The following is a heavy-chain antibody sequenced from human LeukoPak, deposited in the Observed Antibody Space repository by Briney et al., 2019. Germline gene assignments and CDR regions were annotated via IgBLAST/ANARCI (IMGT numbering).Heavy chain of an antibody. CDR2: ISTSGITI. D-gene: IGHD5-12*01. J-gene: IGHJ4*02. CDR3: AREMGGYPFDY. V-gene: IGHV3-48*03. CDR1: GFTFGDYA. Sequence: GRSLRLSCTASGFTFGDYAMSWVRQAPGTGLEWVSYISTSGITIYYADSVKGRFTISRDNAKNSLYLQMNSLRAEDTAVYYCAREMGGYPFDYWGQGTLVTVSS.